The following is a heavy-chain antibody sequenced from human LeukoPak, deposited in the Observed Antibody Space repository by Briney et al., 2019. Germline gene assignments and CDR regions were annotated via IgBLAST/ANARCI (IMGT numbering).Heavy chain of an antibody. CDR2: INPSGGST. CDR1: GYTFTSYY. CDR3: ARDDFGGYSGYATPNY. V-gene: IGHV1-46*01. D-gene: IGHD5-12*01. Sequence: ASVKVSCKASGYTFTSYYMHWVRQAPGQGLEWMGIINPSGGSTSYAQKFQGRVTMTRDTSTSTVYMELSSLRSEDTAVYYCARDDFGGYSGYATPNYWGQGTLVAVSS. J-gene: IGHJ4*02.